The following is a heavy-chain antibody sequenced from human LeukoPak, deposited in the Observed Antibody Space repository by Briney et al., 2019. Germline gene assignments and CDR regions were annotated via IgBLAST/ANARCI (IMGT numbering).Heavy chain of an antibody. D-gene: IGHD3-10*01. Sequence: QMQLQESGPGLVKPSQTPSLTCTVSGGSISSTSYYWIWIRQPAGKGPEWIGRIYSSGSTNYNPSLKSRVTISVEMSNNQFSLKLSSVTAADTAIYYCAREASLALDSWGQGTLVTVSS. CDR3: AREASLALDS. V-gene: IGHV4-61*02. J-gene: IGHJ4*02. CDR1: GGSISSTSYY. CDR2: IYSSGST.